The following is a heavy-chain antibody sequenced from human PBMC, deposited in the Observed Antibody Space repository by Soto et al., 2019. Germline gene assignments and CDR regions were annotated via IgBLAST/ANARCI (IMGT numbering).Heavy chain of an antibody. V-gene: IGHV1-69*13. J-gene: IGHJ5*02. Sequence: SVKVSCKASGGTFSSYSISWVRQAPGQGLEWMGGIIPIFGTANYAQKFQGRVTITADESTSTAYMELSSLRSEDTAVYYCARHNDFWSGYYNWFDPWGQGTLVTVSS. CDR1: GGTFSSYS. CDR2: IIPIFGTA. D-gene: IGHD3-3*01. CDR3: ARHNDFWSGYYNWFDP.